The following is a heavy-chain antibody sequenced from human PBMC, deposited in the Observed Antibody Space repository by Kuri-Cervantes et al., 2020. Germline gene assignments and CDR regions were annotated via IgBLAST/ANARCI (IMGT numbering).Heavy chain of an antibody. Sequence: SVKVSCKASGGTFSSYAISWVRQAPGQGLEWMGGIIPIFGTANYAQKFQGRVTITTDESTSTAYMELSSLRSEDTAVYYCARDRADTIFRPGYYYYYMDVWGKGTTVTVSS. D-gene: IGHD3-9*01. CDR2: IIPIFGTA. CDR1: GGTFSSYA. V-gene: IGHV1-69*05. CDR3: ARDRADTIFRPGYYYYYMDV. J-gene: IGHJ6*03.